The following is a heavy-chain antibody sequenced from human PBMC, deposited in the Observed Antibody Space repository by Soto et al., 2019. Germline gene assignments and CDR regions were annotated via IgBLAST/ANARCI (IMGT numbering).Heavy chain of an antibody. V-gene: IGHV3-11*04. CDR2: ISGSGSPI. CDR1: GFTFSDYY. J-gene: IGHJ4*02. CDR3: AREPVVAATGFDY. Sequence: QVQLVESGGGLVQPGGSLRLSCAASGFTFSDYYMTWIRQAPGKGLNWVSYISGSGSPIYYAGSVRGRFTVSRDNAKNSLYLQMNNLRAEDTAVYYCAREPVVAATGFDYWGQGTLVTVSS. D-gene: IGHD2-15*01.